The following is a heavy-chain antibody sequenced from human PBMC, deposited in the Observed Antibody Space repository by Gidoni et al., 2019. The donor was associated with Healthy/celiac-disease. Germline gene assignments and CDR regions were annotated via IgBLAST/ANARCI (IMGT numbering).Heavy chain of an antibody. Sequence: EVQLVESGGGLVKPGGSLSLFCAASGFTFSRYSMNWVRQAPGKGLEWVSAISSRSSYIYYADSVKGRFTISRDNAKNSLYLQMNSLRAEDTAVYYCARDPAGDRGAFDIWGQGTMVTVSS. CDR3: ARDPAGDRGAFDI. J-gene: IGHJ3*02. CDR2: ISSRSSYI. V-gene: IGHV3-21*01. CDR1: GFTFSRYS. D-gene: IGHD3-10*01.